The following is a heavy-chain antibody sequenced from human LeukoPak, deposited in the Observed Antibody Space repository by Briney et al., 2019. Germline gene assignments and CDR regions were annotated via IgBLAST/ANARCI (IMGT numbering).Heavy chain of an antibody. CDR3: ARGVYYFGY. CDR1: GYSITSSSW. J-gene: IGHJ4*02. CDR2: IYHSGTT. V-gene: IGHV4-28*03. Sequence: SDTLSLTCAVSGYSITSSSWWGWIRQPPGKGLEWIGYIYHSGTTYYNPSLQSRVTMSVDTSKNQFSLKLSSVTAADTAVYYCARGVYYFGYWGQGTLVTVSS.